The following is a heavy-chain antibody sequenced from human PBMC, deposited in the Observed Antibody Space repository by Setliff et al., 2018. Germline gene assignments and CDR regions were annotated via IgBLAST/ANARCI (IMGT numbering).Heavy chain of an antibody. CDR1: GGSISSSSYY. CDR2: IYYSGRT. CDR3: AKITGMVGATPYYFDY. D-gene: IGHD1-26*01. Sequence: SETLSLTCTVSGGSISSSSYYWGWIRQPPGKGLEWIGNIYYSGRTYYNPSLKSRVTISVDTSKNQFSLKLTSVTAADTAAYYCAKITGMVGATPYYFDYWGQGTLVTVSS. J-gene: IGHJ4*02. V-gene: IGHV4-39*01.